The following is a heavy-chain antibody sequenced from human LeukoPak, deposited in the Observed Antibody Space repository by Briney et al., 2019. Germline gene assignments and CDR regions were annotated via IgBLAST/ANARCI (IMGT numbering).Heavy chain of an antibody. CDR3: ARGGYGENTE. D-gene: IGHD4-17*01. J-gene: IGHJ4*02. Sequence: ASVKVSCKASGYSLTIYGISWVRQAPGQGLEWMGWISAFNANTNYAQKLQGRVTMTTDTSTSTAYMELRSLRSDDTAVYYCARGGYGENTEWGQGTLVTVSS. CDR2: ISAFNANT. CDR1: GYSLTIYG. V-gene: IGHV1-18*01.